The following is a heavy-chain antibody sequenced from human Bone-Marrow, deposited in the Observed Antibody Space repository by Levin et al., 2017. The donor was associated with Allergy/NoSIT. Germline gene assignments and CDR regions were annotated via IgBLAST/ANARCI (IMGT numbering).Heavy chain of an antibody. Sequence: SCAASGFTFSSYDMHWVRQATGKGLEWVSAIGTAGDTYYPGSVKGRFTISRENAKNSVYLQMNSLRAGDTAVYYCARALADWYFDLWGRGTLVTVSS. D-gene: IGHD3-3*02. V-gene: IGHV3-13*01. CDR3: ARALADWYFDL. CDR2: IGTAGDT. J-gene: IGHJ2*01. CDR1: GFTFSSYD.